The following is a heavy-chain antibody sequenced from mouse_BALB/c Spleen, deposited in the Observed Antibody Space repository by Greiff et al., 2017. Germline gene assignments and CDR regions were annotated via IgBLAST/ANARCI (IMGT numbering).Heavy chain of an antibody. J-gene: IGHJ4*01. Sequence: DVMLVESGGGLVQPGGSRKLSCAASGFTFSSFGMHWVRQAPEKGLEWVAYISSGSSTIYYADTVKGRFTISRDNPKNTLFLQMTSLRSEDTAMYYCARSYGSYAMDYWGQGTSVTVSS. CDR1: GFTFSSFG. CDR3: ARSYGSYAMDY. CDR2: ISSGSSTI. V-gene: IGHV5-17*02. D-gene: IGHD2-2*01.